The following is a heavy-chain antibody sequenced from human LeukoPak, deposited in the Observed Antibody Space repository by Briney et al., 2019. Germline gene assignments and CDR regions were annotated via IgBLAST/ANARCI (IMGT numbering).Heavy chain of an antibody. CDR2: IYSSGST. V-gene: IGHV4-61*02. J-gene: IGHJ4*02. CDR1: GGSICSGSYY. D-gene: IGHD1/OR15-1a*01. Sequence: SETLSLTCTVSGGSICSGSYYWSWIRQPAGTGLEWIGRIYSSGSTNYNPSLKSRVTISVDTSKNQFSLKLSSVTAADTAVYYCAREGGGLRSKTTFDYWGQGTLVTVSS. CDR3: AREGGGLRSKTTFDY.